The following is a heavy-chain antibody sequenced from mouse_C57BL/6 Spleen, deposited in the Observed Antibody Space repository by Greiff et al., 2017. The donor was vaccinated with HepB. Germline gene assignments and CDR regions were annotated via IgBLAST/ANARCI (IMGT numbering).Heavy chain of an antibody. D-gene: IGHD2-1*01. Sequence: EVQRVESGGDLVKPGGSLKLSCAASGFTFSSYGMSWVRQTPDKRLEWVATISSGGSYTYYPDSVKGRFTISRDNAKNTLYLQMSSLKSEDTAMYYCARQNYGNYDWYFDVWGTGTTVTVSS. CDR1: GFTFSSYG. V-gene: IGHV5-6*01. CDR2: ISSGGSYT. CDR3: ARQNYGNYDWYFDV. J-gene: IGHJ1*03.